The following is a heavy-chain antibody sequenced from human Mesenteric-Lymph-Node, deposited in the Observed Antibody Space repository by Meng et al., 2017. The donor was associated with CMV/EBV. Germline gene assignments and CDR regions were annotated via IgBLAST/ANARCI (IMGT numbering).Heavy chain of an antibody. CDR3: ARESRYRGVVAAANPYYGVDV. CDR2: INPNSGGT. J-gene: IGHJ6*02. Sequence: ASVKVSCKASGHTFTGYYMHWVRQAPGQGLEWMGWINPNSGGTNYAQNFQGRVTMTRDTSISTAYMELSRLRSDDTAVYYCARESRYRGVVAAANPYYGVDVWGPGTTVTVSS. CDR1: GHTFTGYY. V-gene: IGHV1-2*02. D-gene: IGHD2-2*01.